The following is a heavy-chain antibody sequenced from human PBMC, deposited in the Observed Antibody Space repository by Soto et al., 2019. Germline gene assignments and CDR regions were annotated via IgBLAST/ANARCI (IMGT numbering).Heavy chain of an antibody. Sequence: PSETLSLTCSVSGASISSRDYYWGWIRQTPGKGPEWIGNIDYNGVTYYNPSLKSRVTVSKDTSKNQFSLEVASVTAADTAIYYCGRVMIGTSRHTDSDYWGQGTQVTVSS. CDR3: GRVMIGTSRHTDSDY. CDR2: IDYNGVT. V-gene: IGHV4-39*01. CDR1: GASISSRDYY. D-gene: IGHD2-2*01. J-gene: IGHJ4*02.